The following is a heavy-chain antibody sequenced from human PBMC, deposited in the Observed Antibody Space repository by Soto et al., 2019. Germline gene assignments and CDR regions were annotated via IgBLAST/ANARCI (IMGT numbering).Heavy chain of an antibody. J-gene: IGHJ4*02. V-gene: IGHV4-34*01. CDR1: GGSLSGYY. CDR3: AGGREGVVATH. D-gene: IGHD5-12*01. CDR2: VKDGGHT. Sequence: QVQLQQWGAGLLKPSETLSLNCAVTGGSLSGYYWSWIRQPPGKGLEWIGEVKDGGHTNYSPSLRGGVPMSSDTANSQFYVRLHAVTAADTGVYYCAGGREGVVATHWDQGSLVSVCS.